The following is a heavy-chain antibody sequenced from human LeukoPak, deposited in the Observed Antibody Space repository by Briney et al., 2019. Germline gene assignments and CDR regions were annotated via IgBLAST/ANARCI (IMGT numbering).Heavy chain of an antibody. J-gene: IGHJ2*01. CDR2: ISHNGSSK. CDR1: GFVFGEYA. Sequence: GGSLRLSCAASGFVFGEYAMHWVRQAPGKGLEWAALISHNGSSKYYADSVRGRFTISRDNSNTLYLEMNSLRPEDTAVFYCARGRSPDYWYFDLWGRGTPVTVSS. V-gene: IGHV3-30-3*01. CDR3: ARGRSPDYWYFDL.